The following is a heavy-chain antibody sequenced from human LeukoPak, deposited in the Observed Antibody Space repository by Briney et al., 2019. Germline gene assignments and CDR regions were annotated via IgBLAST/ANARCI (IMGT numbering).Heavy chain of an antibody. D-gene: IGHD5-12*01. J-gene: IGHJ4*02. CDR3: ARDQLAYSGYDTLFDY. V-gene: IGHV3-7*01. CDR2: IKEDGSER. Sequence: GGSLRLSCEGSAFIFSGHWMNWVRQTPGKGLEWVASIKEDGSERQYVDSVKGRFTISRDNSKSTLSLQMNRLRIEDTAIYYCARDQLAYSGYDTLFDYWGPGTLVTVSS. CDR1: AFIFSGHW.